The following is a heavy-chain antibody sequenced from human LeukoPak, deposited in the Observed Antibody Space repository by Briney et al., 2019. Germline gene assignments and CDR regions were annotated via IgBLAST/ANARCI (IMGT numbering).Heavy chain of an antibody. CDR2: IHSDGSTT. CDR1: GFTFSSYW. D-gene: IGHD6-13*01. Sequence: GGSLRLSCAASGFTFSSYWMHWVRQAPGKGLVWVSRIHSDGSTTSYADSVKGRFTISRDNANNTLYPQMNSLRAEDTAVYYCARGGSTRADYWGQGTLVTVSS. V-gene: IGHV3-74*01. CDR3: ARGGSTRADY. J-gene: IGHJ4*02.